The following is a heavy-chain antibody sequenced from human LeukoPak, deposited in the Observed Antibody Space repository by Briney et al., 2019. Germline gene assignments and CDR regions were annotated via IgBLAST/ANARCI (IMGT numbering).Heavy chain of an antibody. CDR2: IGTTGDT. CDR3: ARDRGGGHMDV. Sequence: GGSLRFSCAAYGFTFSTYDMHWVRQATGKGLEGVSAIGTTGDTYYPGSVKGRFTISSENAKNSLYLQMNSLRAGDTAVYYCARDRGGGHMDVWGKGTTVTISS. J-gene: IGHJ6*03. V-gene: IGHV3-13*01. D-gene: IGHD2-15*01. CDR1: GFTFSTYD.